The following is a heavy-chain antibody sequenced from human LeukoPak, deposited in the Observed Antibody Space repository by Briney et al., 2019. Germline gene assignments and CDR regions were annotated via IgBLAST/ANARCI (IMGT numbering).Heavy chain of an antibody. CDR2: INAGNGNT. V-gene: IGHV1-3*01. Sequence: GASVKVSCKASGYTFTGYYMHWVRQAPGQRLEWMGWINAGNGNTKYSQKFQGRVTITRDTSASTAYMELSSLRSEDTAVYYCARSLMVRGGPEGFDYWGQGTLVTVSS. J-gene: IGHJ4*02. CDR1: GYTFTGYY. CDR3: ARSLMVRGGPEGFDY. D-gene: IGHD3-10*01.